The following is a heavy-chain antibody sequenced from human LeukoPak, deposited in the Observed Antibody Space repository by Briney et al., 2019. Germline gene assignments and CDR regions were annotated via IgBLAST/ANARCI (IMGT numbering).Heavy chain of an antibody. CDR2: INAGNGNT. J-gene: IGHJ4*02. Sequence: ASVTVSFTASGYTFTSYAMHWVRQAPGQRLEWMGWINAGNGNTKYSQKFQGRVTITRDTSASTAYMELSSLRSEDTAVYYCARVRVGQWSFDYWGQGTLVTVSS. CDR3: ARVRVGQWSFDY. D-gene: IGHD6-19*01. V-gene: IGHV1-3*01. CDR1: GYTFTSYA.